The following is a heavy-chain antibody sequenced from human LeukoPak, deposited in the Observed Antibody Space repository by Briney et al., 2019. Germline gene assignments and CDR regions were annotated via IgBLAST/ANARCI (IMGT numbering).Heavy chain of an antibody. CDR1: GGTFSSYA. CDR3: ARVSIYDSSGYYYDY. V-gene: IGHV1-69*04. Sequence: ASVKVSCKASGGTFSSYAISWVRQAPGQGLEWMGRIIPILGIANYAQKSQGRVTITADKSTSTAYMELSSLRSEDTAVYYCARVSIYDSSGYYYDYWGQGTLVTVSS. CDR2: IIPILGIA. J-gene: IGHJ4*02. D-gene: IGHD3-22*01.